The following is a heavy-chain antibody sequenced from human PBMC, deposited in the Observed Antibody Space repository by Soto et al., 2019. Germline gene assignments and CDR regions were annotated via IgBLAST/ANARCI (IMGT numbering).Heavy chain of an antibody. Sequence: SETLSLTCSVSGGSINNYCWSWIRQPPGKGLEFIGYIYYAGTTTYNPSLKSRVTISVDVPKNQFSLKLSSVTAADTAVYYCARLGGYYQALDSWGQGTLVTVSS. CDR1: GGSINNYC. CDR3: ARLGGYYQALDS. V-gene: IGHV4-59*08. CDR2: IYYAGTT. D-gene: IGHD3-22*01. J-gene: IGHJ4*02.